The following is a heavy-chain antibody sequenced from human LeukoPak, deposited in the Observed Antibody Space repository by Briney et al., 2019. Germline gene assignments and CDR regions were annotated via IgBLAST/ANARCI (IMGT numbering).Heavy chain of an antibody. Sequence: PSETLSLTCTVSGGSISSSSYYWGWIRQPPGKGLEWIGSIYYSGSTYYNPSLKSRVTISVDTSKNQFSLKLSSVTAADTAVYYCARGGGIVVVAGWYFDLWGRGTLVTVSS. CDR2: IYYSGST. CDR1: GGSISSSSYY. D-gene: IGHD2-15*01. V-gene: IGHV4-39*07. J-gene: IGHJ2*01. CDR3: ARGGGIVVVAGWYFDL.